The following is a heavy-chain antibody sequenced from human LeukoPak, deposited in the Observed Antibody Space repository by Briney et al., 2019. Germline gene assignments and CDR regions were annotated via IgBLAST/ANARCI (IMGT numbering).Heavy chain of an antibody. J-gene: IGHJ6*03. CDR2: MNPNSGNT. CDR1: GYTFTSYD. D-gene: IGHD2-2*01. V-gene: IGHV1-8*03. CDR3: ARCGVVPAGYYYYMDV. Sequence: VSVKVSCKASGYTFTSYDINWVRQATGQGLEWMGWMNPNSGNTGYAQKFQGRVTITRNTSISTAYMELSSLRSEDTAVYYCARCGVVPAGYYYYMDVWGKGTTVTVSS.